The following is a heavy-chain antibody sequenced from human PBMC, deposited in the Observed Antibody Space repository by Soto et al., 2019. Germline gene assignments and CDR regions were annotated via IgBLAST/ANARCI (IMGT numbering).Heavy chain of an antibody. CDR3: ARELLPQYYYYYMDV. Sequence: ASVKVSCKASGYTFTSYGISWVRQAPGQGLEWMGWISAYNGNTNYAQKLQGRVTMTTDTSTSTAYMELRSLRSDDTAVYYCARELLPQYYYYYMDVWGNGTTVTVSS. CDR1: GYTFTSYG. V-gene: IGHV1-18*01. CDR2: ISAYNGNT. D-gene: IGHD2-15*01. J-gene: IGHJ6*03.